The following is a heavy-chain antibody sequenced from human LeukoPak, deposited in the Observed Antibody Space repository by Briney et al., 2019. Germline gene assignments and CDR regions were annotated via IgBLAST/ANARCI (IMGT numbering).Heavy chain of an antibody. J-gene: IGHJ4*02. CDR2: INHSGST. Sequence: SETLSLTCAVYGGSFSGYYWGWIRQPPGKGLEWIGEINHSGSTNYNPSLKSRVTISVDTSKKQCSLKLSSVTAADTAVYYCARRPLRWLHLRHFDYWGQGTLVTVSS. D-gene: IGHD5-12*01. CDR1: GGSFSGYY. V-gene: IGHV4-34*01. CDR3: ARRPLRWLHLRHFDY.